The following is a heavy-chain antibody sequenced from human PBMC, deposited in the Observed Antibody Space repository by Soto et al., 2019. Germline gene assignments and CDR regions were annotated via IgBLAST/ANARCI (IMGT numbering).Heavy chain of an antibody. V-gene: IGHV3-48*03. CDR1: AFTFSSYG. CDR2: ISSSGSTI. J-gene: IGHJ4*02. CDR3: AREGTSGGTDY. D-gene: IGHD2-2*01. Sequence: EVQLVESGGGLVQPGGSLGLSCAASAFTFSSYGMSWVRQAPGKGLEWASYISSSGSTIYYADSVKGRFTISRDSAKNSLYLQMNSLRAEDTAVYYCAREGTSGGTDYWGQGTLVTVSS.